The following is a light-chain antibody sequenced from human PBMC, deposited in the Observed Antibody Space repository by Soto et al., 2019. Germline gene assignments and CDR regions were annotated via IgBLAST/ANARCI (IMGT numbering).Light chain of an antibody. CDR1: SSNIGSNY. Sequence: QSVLTQPPSASGTPGQRVTISCSGSSSNIGSNYVSWYQQLPGTAPKLLMYRDNHRPSGVPDRFSGSKSGTSASLAISGLRSEDEADYYCAAWDNSLSGLYVFGTGTKVTV. J-gene: IGLJ1*01. V-gene: IGLV1-47*01. CDR3: AAWDNSLSGLYV. CDR2: RDN.